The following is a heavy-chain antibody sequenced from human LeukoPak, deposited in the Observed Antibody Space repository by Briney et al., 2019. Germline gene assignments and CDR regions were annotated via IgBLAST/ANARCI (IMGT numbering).Heavy chain of an antibody. CDR2: ISWNSGSI. CDR3: AKCSFRYSSSWYEG. D-gene: IGHD6-13*01. Sequence: GGSLRLSCAASGFAFDDYAMHWVRQAPGKGLEWVSGISWNSGSIGYADSVKGRFTISRDNAKNSLYLQMNSLRVGDTALYYCAKCSFRYSSSWYEGWGQGTLVTVSS. V-gene: IGHV3-9*01. CDR1: GFAFDDYA. J-gene: IGHJ4*02.